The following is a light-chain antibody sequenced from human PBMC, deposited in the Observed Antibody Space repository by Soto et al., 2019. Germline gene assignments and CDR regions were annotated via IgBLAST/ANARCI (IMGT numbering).Light chain of an antibody. J-gene: IGKJ5*01. CDR3: MQGLQDLT. Sequence: EIVMTQSPLSLPVTPGESASISCRSSQSLLYSNGYNYLDWYLQKPGQSPQLLIYMGSNRASGVPARFSGSGSGTHFTLKISRVEAEDVGIYYCMQGLQDLTFGQGHDWRV. V-gene: IGKV2-28*01. CDR2: MGS. CDR1: QSLLYSNGYNY.